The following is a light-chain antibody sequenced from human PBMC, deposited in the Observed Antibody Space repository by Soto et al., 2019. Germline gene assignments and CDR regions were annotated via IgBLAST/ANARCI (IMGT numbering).Light chain of an antibody. CDR1: QSVRNK. CDR3: QKYNSAPLT. V-gene: IGKV3-15*01. J-gene: IGKJ4*01. CDR2: DTS. Sequence: EIVVTQSPATLSVSPGERVTLSCRASQSVRNKVAWYQQKPGQTPRVIIYDTSTRAADIPARFSGSGYGTYFTLTISSLQPEDVATYYCQKYNSAPLTFGGGTKVDI.